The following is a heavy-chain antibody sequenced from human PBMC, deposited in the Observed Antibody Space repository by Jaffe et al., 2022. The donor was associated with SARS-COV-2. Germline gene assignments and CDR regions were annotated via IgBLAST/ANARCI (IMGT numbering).Heavy chain of an antibody. Sequence: QVQLQESGPGLVKPSETLSLTCTVSGGSISSYYWSWIRQPPGKGLEWIGYIYYSGSTNYNPSLKSRVTISVDTSKNQFSLKLSSVTAADTAVYYCARALFGELFQFYPLTFDYWGQGTLVTVSS. CDR2: IYYSGST. D-gene: IGHD3-10*01. V-gene: IGHV4-59*01. CDR1: GGSISSYY. J-gene: IGHJ4*02. CDR3: ARALFGELFQFYPLTFDY.